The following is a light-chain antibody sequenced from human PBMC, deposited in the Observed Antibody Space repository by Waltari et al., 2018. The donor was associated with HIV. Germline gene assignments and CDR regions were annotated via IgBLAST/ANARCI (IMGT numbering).Light chain of an antibody. Sequence: QSVLTQPPSASGTPGQRVTISCSGSRYNIGSNYVYWYQDLPGTAPKRLIYRNNQRPSGVPDRCSGSKSGTSASRAISGLRSEDEAAYYCATWDDSLSGSVLFGGGTKLTVL. V-gene: IGLV1-47*01. CDR3: ATWDDSLSGSVL. CDR2: RNN. CDR1: RYNIGSNY. J-gene: IGLJ2*01.